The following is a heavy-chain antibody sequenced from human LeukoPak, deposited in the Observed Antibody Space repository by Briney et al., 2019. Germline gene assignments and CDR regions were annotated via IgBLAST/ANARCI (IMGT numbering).Heavy chain of an antibody. V-gene: IGHV1-3*01. CDR3: ARVAYYDSSGYLTHRHNWFDP. CDR2: INAGNGNT. J-gene: IGHJ5*02. CDR1: GYTFTSYA. Sequence: ASVKVSCKASGYTFTSYAMHWVRQAPGQRLEWMGWINAGNGNTKYSQKFQGRVTITRDTSASTAYMELSSLRSEDTAVYYCARVAYYDSSGYLTHRHNWFDPWGQGTLVTVSS. D-gene: IGHD3-22*01.